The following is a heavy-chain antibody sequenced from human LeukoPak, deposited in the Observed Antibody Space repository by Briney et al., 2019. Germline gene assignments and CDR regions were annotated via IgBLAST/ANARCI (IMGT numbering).Heavy chain of an antibody. CDR2: ISGSGGST. CDR1: GFTFSSYA. CDR3: AKPSDCGYYYDSSGYCYFDY. J-gene: IGHJ4*02. D-gene: IGHD3-22*01. V-gene: IGHV3-23*01. Sequence: GGSLKLSCAASGFTFSSYAMSWVRQAPGKGLEWVSAISGSGGSTYYADSVKGRFTISRDNSKNTLYLQMNSLRAEDTAVYYCAKPSDCGYYYDSSGYCYFDYWGQGTLVTVSS.